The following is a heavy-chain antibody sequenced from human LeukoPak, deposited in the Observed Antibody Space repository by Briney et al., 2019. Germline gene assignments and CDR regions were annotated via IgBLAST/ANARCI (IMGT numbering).Heavy chain of an antibody. CDR1: GYTFTNYG. Sequence: ASVKVSCKASGYTFTNYGISWVRQAPGQGLEWMGWISAYNGNTNYAQKLQGRVTMTTDTSTSTAYMELRSLRSDDTAVYYCARSVGKQQPVPRDYYYYYMDVWGKGTTVTVSS. D-gene: IGHD6-13*01. CDR2: ISAYNGNT. V-gene: IGHV1-18*01. CDR3: ARSVGKQQPVPRDYYYYYMDV. J-gene: IGHJ6*03.